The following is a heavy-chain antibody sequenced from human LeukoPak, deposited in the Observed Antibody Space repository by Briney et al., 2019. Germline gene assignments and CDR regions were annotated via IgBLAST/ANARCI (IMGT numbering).Heavy chain of an antibody. V-gene: IGHV3-30*02. D-gene: IGHD4-17*01. Sequence: GGSLRLSCAASGFTFSSYGMHWVRQAPGKGLEWVAFIRYDGSNKYYADSVKGRFTISRDNSKNTLYLQMNSLRAEDTAVYYCAKDTVTQYYFDYWGQGTLVTVSS. CDR2: IRYDGSNK. CDR3: AKDTVTQYYFDY. J-gene: IGHJ4*02. CDR1: GFTFSSYG.